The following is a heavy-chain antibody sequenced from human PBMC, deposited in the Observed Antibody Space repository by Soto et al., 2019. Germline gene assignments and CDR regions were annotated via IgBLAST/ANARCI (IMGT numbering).Heavy chain of an antibody. CDR3: AREYSSSWDHIDY. D-gene: IGHD6-13*01. CDR1: GFTFSSYS. V-gene: IGHV3-21*01. J-gene: IGHJ4*02. Sequence: LGGSLRLSCAAPGFTFSSYSMNWVRQAPGKGLEWVSSISSSSSYIYYADSVKGRFTISRDNAKNSLYLQMNSLRAEDTAVYYCAREYSSSWDHIDYWGQGTLVTVSS. CDR2: ISSSSSYI.